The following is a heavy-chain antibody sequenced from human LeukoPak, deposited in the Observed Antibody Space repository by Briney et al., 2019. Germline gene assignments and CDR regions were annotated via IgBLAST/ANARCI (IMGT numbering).Heavy chain of an antibody. D-gene: IGHD1-26*01. V-gene: IGHV3-74*01. CDR3: ARGGLNSGSYFYFDY. CDR2: LDNDGSRT. CDR1: GFTFGNYW. J-gene: IGHJ4*02. Sequence: PGGSLRLSCAASGFTFGNYWMHWVRQAPGKGLEWVSRLDNDGSRTTYADSVKGRFTISRDNSKNTLYLQMNSLRAEDTAVYYCARGGLNSGSYFYFDYWGQGTLVTVSS.